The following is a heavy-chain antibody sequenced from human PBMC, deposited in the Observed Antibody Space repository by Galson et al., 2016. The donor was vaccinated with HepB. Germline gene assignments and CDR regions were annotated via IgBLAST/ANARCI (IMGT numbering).Heavy chain of an antibody. CDR1: GYTFSAHA. CDR2: ISSNGVTT. D-gene: IGHD3-10*01. J-gene: IGHJ4*02. CDR3: TRCVHCGWGKYNFDS. V-gene: IGHV3-23*01. Sequence: SLRLSCAASGYTFSAHAMSWVRQAPGKGLEWVSSISSNGVTTYYTDSVKGRFTISRDNSKNSLSLQMNSLGAEDTAVYFCTRCVHCGWGKYNFDSWGQGTVVTVSS.